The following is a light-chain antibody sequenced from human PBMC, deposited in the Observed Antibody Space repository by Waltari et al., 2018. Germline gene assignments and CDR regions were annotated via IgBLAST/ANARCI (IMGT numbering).Light chain of an antibody. CDR3: QKYESLPAT. Sequence: EVVLTQSPGTLSLSPGEGATLSCRASQSVSRALAWSQQKPCQAPRLLIYDASRRATGIPDRFSGSGSGTDFSLTISRLEPEDFAVYYCQKYESLPATFGQGTKVEIK. V-gene: IGKV3-20*01. CDR1: QSVSRA. CDR2: DAS. J-gene: IGKJ1*01.